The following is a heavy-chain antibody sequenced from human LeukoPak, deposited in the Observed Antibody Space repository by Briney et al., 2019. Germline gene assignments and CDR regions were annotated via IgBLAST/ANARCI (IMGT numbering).Heavy chain of an antibody. CDR1: GGSISSYY. Sequence: SETLSLTCTVSGGSISSYYWSWIRQPPGKGLEWIGYMYYSGSTNYNPSLKCRLTISVDTSKNQFSLKRSSVTAADTAVYYCARGSGWYYYWGQGTLVTVSS. D-gene: IGHD6-19*01. CDR2: MYYSGST. CDR3: ARGSGWYYY. J-gene: IGHJ4*02. V-gene: IGHV4-59*01.